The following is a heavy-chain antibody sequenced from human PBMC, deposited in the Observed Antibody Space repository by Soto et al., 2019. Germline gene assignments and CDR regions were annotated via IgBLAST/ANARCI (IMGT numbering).Heavy chain of an antibody. D-gene: IGHD3-9*01. V-gene: IGHV5-10-1*01. CDR3: ARTYYDILTGYYSDY. CDR1: GYSFTSYW. CDR2: IDPSDSYT. J-gene: IGHJ4*02. Sequence: PGESLKISCKGSGYSFTSYWISWVRQMPGKGLEWMGRIDPSDSYTNYSPSFQGHVTISADKSISTAYLQWSSLKASDTAMYYCARTYYDILTGYYSDYWGQGTLVTVSS.